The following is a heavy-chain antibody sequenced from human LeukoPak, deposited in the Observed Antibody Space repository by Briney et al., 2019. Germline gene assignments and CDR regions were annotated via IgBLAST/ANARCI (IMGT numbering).Heavy chain of an antibody. V-gene: IGHV1-69*01. J-gene: IGHJ6*03. Sequence: SVKVSCKASGGTFSSCAISWVRQAPGQGLEWMGGIIPIFGTANYAQKFQGRVTITADESTSTAYMELSSLRSEDTAVYYCAREGNNAGPNYYYYYMDVWGKGTTVTISS. CDR3: AREGNNAGPNYYYYYMDV. CDR2: IIPIFGTA. D-gene: IGHD1/OR15-1a*01. CDR1: GGTFSSCA.